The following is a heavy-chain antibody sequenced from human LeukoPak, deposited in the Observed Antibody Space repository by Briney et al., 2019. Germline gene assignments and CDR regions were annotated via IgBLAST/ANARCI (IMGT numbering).Heavy chain of an antibody. Sequence: PSETLSLTCTVSGDSISNYYWSWIRQPPGMGLEWIGNIYYSGSTNYNPSLKSRVTISVETSKNQFSLKLSSVTAADTAVYCCARRTDSGSWYFDLWGRGTLVTVSS. CDR2: IYYSGST. J-gene: IGHJ2*01. CDR3: ARRTDSGSWYFDL. D-gene: IGHD6-6*01. V-gene: IGHV4-59*01. CDR1: GDSISNYY.